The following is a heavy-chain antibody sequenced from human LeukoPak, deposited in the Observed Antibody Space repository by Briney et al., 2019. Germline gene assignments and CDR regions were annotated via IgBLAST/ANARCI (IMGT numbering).Heavy chain of an antibody. J-gene: IGHJ5*02. D-gene: IGHD3-10*01. Sequence: QTSETLSLTCTVSGGSISSGDYYWSWIRQPPGKGLEWIGYIYYSGSTYYNPSLKSRVTISVDTSKNQFSLKLSSVTAAVTAVYYSARDGWFGELFWFDPWGQGTLVTVSS. CDR3: ARDGWFGELFWFDP. CDR2: IYYSGST. CDR1: GGSISSGDYY. V-gene: IGHV4-30-4*01.